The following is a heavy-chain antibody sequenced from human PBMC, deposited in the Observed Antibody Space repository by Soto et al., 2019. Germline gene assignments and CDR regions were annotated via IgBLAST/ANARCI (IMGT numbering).Heavy chain of an antibody. CDR1: GYTFTGYY. J-gene: IGHJ5*02. D-gene: IGHD6-19*01. V-gene: IGHV1-2*02. Sequence: ASVKVSCKASGYTFTGYYMHWVRQAPGQGLEWMGWINPNSGGTNYAQKFQGRVTMTRDTSISTAYMELSRLRSDDTAVYYCARALSAVAGKGARYNWFEPWGQGTLVTVSS. CDR3: ARALSAVAGKGARYNWFEP. CDR2: INPNSGGT.